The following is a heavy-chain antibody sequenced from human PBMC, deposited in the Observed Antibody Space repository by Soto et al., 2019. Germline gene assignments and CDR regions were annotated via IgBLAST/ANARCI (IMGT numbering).Heavy chain of an antibody. J-gene: IGHJ6*04. Sequence: GKGLEWVSYISGSSTTIYYADSVKGRFTISRDNAKNSLDLQMDSLRDEDTAVYYCAREFRMKGVVTRSYYFSGLGVWGEATTLTVSS. CDR2: ISGSSTTI. D-gene: IGHD3-22*01. CDR3: AREFRMKGVVTRSYYFSGLGV. V-gene: IGHV3-48*02.